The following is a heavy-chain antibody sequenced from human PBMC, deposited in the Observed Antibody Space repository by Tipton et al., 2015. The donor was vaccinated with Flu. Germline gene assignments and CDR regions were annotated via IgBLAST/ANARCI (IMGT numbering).Heavy chain of an antibody. CDR1: GLTFSSFA. CDR3: ARVGDYYYYYMDV. CDR2: IGSGGSTI. Sequence: SLRLSCAASGLTFSSFAMSWVRQAPGKGPEWVSYIGSGGSTIYYADSVKGRFTISRDNAKNSLYLQMNSLRAEDTAVYYCARVGDYYYYYMDVWGKGTTVTVSS. J-gene: IGHJ6*03. V-gene: IGHV3-48*04.